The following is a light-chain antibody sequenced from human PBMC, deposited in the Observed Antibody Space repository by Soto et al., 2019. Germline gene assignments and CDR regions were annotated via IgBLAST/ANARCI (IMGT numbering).Light chain of an antibody. V-gene: IGKV3-15*01. CDR2: GAS. J-gene: IGKJ5*01. Sequence: EIVLTQSPATLSLSPAERATLSCRASQSVSSNLAWYQQKPGQAPRLLIYGASTRATGIPARFSGSGSGTEFTPTISSLQSEDFAVYYCQQYKNWPPITFGQGTRLEIK. CDR3: QQYKNWPPIT. CDR1: QSVSSN.